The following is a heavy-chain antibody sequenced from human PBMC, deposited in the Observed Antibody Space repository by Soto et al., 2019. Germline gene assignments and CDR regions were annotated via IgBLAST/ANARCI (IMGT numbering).Heavy chain of an antibody. Sequence: PSETLSLTCTFSGGSISRYYWNWIRQPPGKGLEWIEYIHYSGSTNYNPSLKSRVTISVDTSKNQFSLKLSSVTAVDTAVYYCARDPGSGSYYGWFDPWGQGTLVTVSS. CDR2: IHYSGST. CDR3: ARDPGSGSYYGWFDP. D-gene: IGHD3-10*01. J-gene: IGHJ5*02. CDR1: GGSISRYY. V-gene: IGHV4-59*01.